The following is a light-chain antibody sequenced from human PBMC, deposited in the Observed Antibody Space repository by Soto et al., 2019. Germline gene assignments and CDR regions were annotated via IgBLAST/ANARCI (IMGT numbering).Light chain of an antibody. CDR3: AAWDDNLSGFYV. CDR1: SSNIGSNV. Sequence: QSVLTQPPSVSGTPGQRVTISCAGSSSNIGSNVVNWYQHHPGRPPKLRVDGHVQRPSGVPQRFSCSKSGTSVSLDTSGLQSEDETGYYCAAWDDNLSGFYVFGTGTRSPS. V-gene: IGLV1-44*01. CDR2: GHV. J-gene: IGLJ1*01.